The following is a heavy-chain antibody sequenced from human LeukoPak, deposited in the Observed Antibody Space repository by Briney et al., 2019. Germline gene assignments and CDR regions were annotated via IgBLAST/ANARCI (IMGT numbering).Heavy chain of an antibody. CDR3: ARDPGYESWSPFWGGMDV. V-gene: IGHV3-74*01. J-gene: IGHJ6*04. D-gene: IGHD3-16*01. CDR2: ITRDGSST. CDR1: GFTFSSSW. Sequence: GGSLRLSCAASGFTFSSSWMHWVRQAPGKGLVWVSRITRDGSSTTYADSVKGRFTTSRDNAKNTLYLQMDSLRLDDTAVYYCARDPGYESWSPFWGGMDVWGNGTTVIVSS.